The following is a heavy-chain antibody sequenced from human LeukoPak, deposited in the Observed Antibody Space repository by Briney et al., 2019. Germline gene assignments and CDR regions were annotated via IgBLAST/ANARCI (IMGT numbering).Heavy chain of an antibody. V-gene: IGHV4-39*01. CDR3: ARRAGYYGSGSYYSGGAFDI. CDR1: GGSISSSTHY. D-gene: IGHD3-10*01. CDR2: VYYSGRT. J-gene: IGHJ3*02. Sequence: SETLSLTCTVSGGSISSSTHYWGWIRQPPGKGLEWIASVYYSGRTYYNPSLKSRVTICVDTSKNQFSLKLTSVTATDTAVYYCARRAGYYGSGSYYSGGAFDIWGQGAMVTVSS.